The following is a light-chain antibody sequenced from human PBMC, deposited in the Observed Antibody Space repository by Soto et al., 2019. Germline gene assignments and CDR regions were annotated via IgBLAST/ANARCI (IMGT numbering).Light chain of an antibody. CDR2: GAS. Sequence: EIVLTQSPGTLSLSPGERATLSCRASQSINNNYLAWSQQKRGQAPRLLIYGASSRATGIPDRFSGSGSGTDFTLTISRLEPEDFAVYYCQHYGGSPRTFGQGTKVEIK. V-gene: IGKV3-20*01. J-gene: IGKJ1*01. CDR1: QSINNNY. CDR3: QHYGGSPRT.